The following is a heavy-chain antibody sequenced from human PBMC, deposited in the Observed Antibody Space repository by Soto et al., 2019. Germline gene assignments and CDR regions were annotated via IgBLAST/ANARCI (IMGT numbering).Heavy chain of an antibody. J-gene: IGHJ6*02. D-gene: IGHD4-17*01. V-gene: IGHV1-24*01. CDR1: GYTLTELS. CDR2: FDPEDGET. CDR3: TPGANYGGKAHYYSGMDV. Sequence: ASVKVSCKVSGYTLTELSMHWVRQAPGKGLEWMGGFDPEDGETIYAQKFQGRVTMTEDTSTDTAYMELSSLRSEDTAVYYCTPGANYGGKAHYYSGMDVWGQGTTVTVSS.